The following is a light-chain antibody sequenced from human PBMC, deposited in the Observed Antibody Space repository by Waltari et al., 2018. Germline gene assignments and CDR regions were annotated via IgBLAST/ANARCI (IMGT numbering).Light chain of an antibody. V-gene: IGLV2-14*03. CDR1: SSDVGGYNY. J-gene: IGLJ1*01. CDR3: SSYTSSSTYV. Sequence: QSALTQPASVSGSPGQSITISCTGTSSDVGGYNYVSWYQQHPGKAPKLMIYDVSNRPSGVSNRVSGSKSGNTASLTISGLQAEDEADYYCSSYTSSSTYVFGTGTKVTVL. CDR2: DVS.